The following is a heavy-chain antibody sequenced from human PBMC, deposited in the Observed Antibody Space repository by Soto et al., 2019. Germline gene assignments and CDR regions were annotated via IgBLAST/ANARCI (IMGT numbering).Heavy chain of an antibody. CDR2: MNPNSGNT. V-gene: IGHV1-8*01. J-gene: IGHJ5*02. CDR3: ARARTIFGAVPFDP. Sequence: QVQLVQSGAEVKKPGASVKVSCKTSGYTFTSYDINWVRQATGQGLEWMGWMNPNSGNTGYAQKFQGRVTMTRNTSISTAYMELSSLRSEDTAVYYCARARTIFGAVPFDPWGQGTLVTVSS. D-gene: IGHD3-3*01. CDR1: GYTFTSYD.